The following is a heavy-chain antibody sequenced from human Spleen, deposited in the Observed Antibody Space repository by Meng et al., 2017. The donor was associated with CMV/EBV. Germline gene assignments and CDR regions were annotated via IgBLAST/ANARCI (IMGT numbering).Heavy chain of an antibody. Sequence: ASGFTCSSYSMNWVRQAPGKGLEWVSSISSSSSYIYYADSVKGRFTISRDNAKNSLYLQMNSLRAEDTAVYYCLSGDFWSGYPFDYWGQGTLVTVSS. V-gene: IGHV3-21*01. CDR1: GFTCSSYS. CDR2: ISSSSSYI. J-gene: IGHJ4*02. D-gene: IGHD3-3*01. CDR3: LSGDFWSGYPFDY.